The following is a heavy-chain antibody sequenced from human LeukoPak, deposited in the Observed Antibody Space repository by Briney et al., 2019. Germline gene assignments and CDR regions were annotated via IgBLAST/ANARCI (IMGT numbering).Heavy chain of an antibody. D-gene: IGHD3-16*02. J-gene: IGHJ3*02. CDR3: AADSDSRVRLGELSSDLEAFDI. CDR2: IIPIFGTA. Sequence: ASVKVSCKASGGTFSSYAISWVRQAPGQGLEWMGGIIPIFGTANYAQKFQGRVTMTEDTSTDTAYMELSSLRSEDTAVYYCAADSDSRVRLGELSSDLEAFDIWGQGTLVTVSS. CDR1: GGTFSSYA. V-gene: IGHV1-69*06.